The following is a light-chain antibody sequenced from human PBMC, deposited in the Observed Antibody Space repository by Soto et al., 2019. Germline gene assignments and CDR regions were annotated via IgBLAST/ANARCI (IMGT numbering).Light chain of an antibody. CDR2: LGS. CDR3: MQALQPPRT. J-gene: IGKJ1*01. V-gene: IGKV2-28*01. Sequence: EIVMTQSPLSLTVTPGEPASISCKSTQSLLHSNGNTFLDWYMQKPGQSPQLLIYLGSRRAPGAREGVSGSGSGPDFTLRISTVEADDDGIYYCMQALQPPRTFGKGTKLEI. CDR1: QSLLHSNGNTF.